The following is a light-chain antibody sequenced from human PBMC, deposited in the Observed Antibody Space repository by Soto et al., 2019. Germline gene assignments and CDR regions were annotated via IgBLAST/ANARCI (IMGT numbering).Light chain of an antibody. Sequence: QSVLTQPASVSGSPGQSITISCTGSTSDVGAYNYVSWYKHHPGQAPQLMIYEVSNRPSGVSNRFSGSESGNTASLTISGLQADDEGDYYCSSKTSSSSPFVFGTGTKLTVL. CDR2: EVS. CDR1: TSDVGAYNY. V-gene: IGLV2-14*01. J-gene: IGLJ1*01. CDR3: SSKTSSSSPFV.